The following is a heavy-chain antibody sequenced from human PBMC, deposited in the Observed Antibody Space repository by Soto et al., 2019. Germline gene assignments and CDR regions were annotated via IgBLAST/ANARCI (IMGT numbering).Heavy chain of an antibody. V-gene: IGHV4-30-4*01. D-gene: IGHD2-2*02. CDR2: IYYSGST. CDR3: ARNIVVVPAAIQGGWFDP. CDR1: GGSISSGDYY. J-gene: IGHJ5*02. Sequence: QVQLQESGPGLVKPSQTLSLTCTVSGGSISSGDYYWSWIRQPPGKGLEWIGYIYYSGSTYYNPSLKSRVTISVDTSKNQFSRKLSSVTAADTAVYYCARNIVVVPAAIQGGWFDPWGQGTLVTVSS.